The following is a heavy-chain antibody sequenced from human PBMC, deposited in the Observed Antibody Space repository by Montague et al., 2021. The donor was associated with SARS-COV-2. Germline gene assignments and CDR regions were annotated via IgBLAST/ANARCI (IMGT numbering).Heavy chain of an antibody. Sequence: SETLSLTCAVSGGSISSSHWFTWVRQPPGKGLEWIGDIYDSETINYNPSLKRRVTISVDTSKNQFSLKLSSVTAADTAVYYCARDLGDYWGQGTLVTVSS. CDR3: ARDLGDY. J-gene: IGHJ4*02. V-gene: IGHV4-4*02. CDR2: IYDSETI. CDR1: GGSISSSHW.